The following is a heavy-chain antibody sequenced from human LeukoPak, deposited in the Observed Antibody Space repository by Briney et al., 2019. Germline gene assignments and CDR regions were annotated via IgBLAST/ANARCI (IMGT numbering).Heavy chain of an antibody. V-gene: IGHV4-59*01. J-gene: IGHJ4*02. CDR3: ARGKYYFDY. Sequence: SETLSLNCTVSVDSISGYYWSWIRQPPGKGLEWIGYIYYSGNTNYNPSLKSRLTTSLDTSKNQFSLKLSSVTAADTAVYYCARGKYYFDYWGQGTLVTVSS. CDR1: VDSISGYY. CDR2: IYYSGNT.